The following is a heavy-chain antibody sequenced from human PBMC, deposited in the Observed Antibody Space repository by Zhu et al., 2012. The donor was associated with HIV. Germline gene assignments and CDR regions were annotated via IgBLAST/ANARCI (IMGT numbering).Heavy chain of an antibody. CDR3: ARESGSSGDAFDI. CDR2: IYTSGST. Sequence: QVQLQESGPGLVKPSETLSLTCTVSGGSISSYYWSWIRQPPGKGLEWIGYIYTSGSTNYNPSLKSRVTISVDTSKNQFSLKLSSVTAADTAVYYCARESGSSGDAFDIWGQGTSGHRLF. J-gene: IGHJ3*02. CDR1: GGSISSYY. D-gene: IGHD6-25*01. V-gene: IGHV4-4*09.